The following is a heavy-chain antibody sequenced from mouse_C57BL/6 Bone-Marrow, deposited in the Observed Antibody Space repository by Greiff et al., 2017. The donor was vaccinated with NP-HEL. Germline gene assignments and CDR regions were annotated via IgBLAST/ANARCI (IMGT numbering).Heavy chain of an antibody. J-gene: IGHJ4*01. D-gene: IGHD1-1*01. Sequence: EVKLVESGGGLVQPGGSMKLSCVASGFTFSNYWMNWVRQSPEKGLEWVAQIRLKSDNYATHYAESVKGRFTISRDDSKSSVDLQMNNLRAADTGIYYCTATTVAHYYAMDYWGQGTSVTVSS. CDR1: GFTFSNYW. CDR3: TATTVAHYYAMDY. V-gene: IGHV6-3*01. CDR2: IRLKSDNYAT.